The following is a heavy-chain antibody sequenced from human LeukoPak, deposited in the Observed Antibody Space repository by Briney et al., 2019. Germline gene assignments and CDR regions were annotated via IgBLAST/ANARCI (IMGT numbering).Heavy chain of an antibody. CDR3: ARDPLYYDFWSGYYTEYDFDC. CDR1: GYTFTSYA. CDR2: INTNTGNP. J-gene: IGHJ4*02. D-gene: IGHD3-3*01. V-gene: IGHV7-4-1*02. Sequence: ASVKVSCKASGYTFTSYAMNWVRQAPGQGLEWMGWINTNTGNPTYAQGFTGRFVFSLDTSVSTAYLQISSLKAEDTAVYYCARDPLYYDFWSGYYTEYDFDCWGQGTLVTVSS.